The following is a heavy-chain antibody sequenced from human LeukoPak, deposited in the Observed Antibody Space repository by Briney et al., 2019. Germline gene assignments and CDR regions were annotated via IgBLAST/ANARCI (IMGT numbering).Heavy chain of an antibody. CDR2: IKQDESEK. Sequence: PGGSLRLSCAASGFTFSSYWMSWVRQAPGKGLEWVATIKQDESEKYYVDSVKGRFTISRDDAKNSLYLQMNSLRAEDTAVYYCTRDRTTYYYYYMDVWGKGTTVTVSS. J-gene: IGHJ6*03. CDR3: TRDRTTYYYYYMDV. D-gene: IGHD2/OR15-2a*01. V-gene: IGHV3-7*01. CDR1: GFTFSSYW.